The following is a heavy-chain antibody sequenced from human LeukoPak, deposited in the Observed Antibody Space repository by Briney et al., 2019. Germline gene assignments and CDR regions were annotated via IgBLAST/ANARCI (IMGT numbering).Heavy chain of an antibody. J-gene: IGHJ3*02. V-gene: IGHV4-34*01. Sequence: SETLSLTCAVYGGSFSGYYWSWIRQPPGKGLDWIGQINHSGSTNYNPSLKSRVTMSVDTSKNQFSLKLSSVTAADTAVYYCARPQVGADFHGAFDIWGQGTMVTVSS. CDR1: GGSFSGYY. CDR3: ARPQVGADFHGAFDI. D-gene: IGHD1-26*01. CDR2: INHSGST.